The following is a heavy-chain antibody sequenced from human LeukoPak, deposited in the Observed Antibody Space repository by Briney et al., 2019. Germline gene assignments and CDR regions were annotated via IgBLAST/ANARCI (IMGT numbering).Heavy chain of an antibody. CDR2: INSDGINT. CDR1: GFTFSNYW. D-gene: IGHD3-10*01. CDR3: ARDYYGSGSYPLFDY. Sequence: GGSLRLSCAASGFTFSNYWMHWVRQAPGKGLVWVSRINSDGINTSYADSVKGRFTISRDNAKNTLNLQMNSLRAEDTAVYYCARDYYGSGSYPLFDYWGQGTLVTVSS. J-gene: IGHJ4*02. V-gene: IGHV3-74*01.